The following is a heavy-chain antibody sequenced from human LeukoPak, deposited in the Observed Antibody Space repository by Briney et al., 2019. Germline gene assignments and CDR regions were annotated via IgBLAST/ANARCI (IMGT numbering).Heavy chain of an antibody. J-gene: IGHJ6*03. Sequence: PGGSLRLSCTASGFTFGDYAMSWVRQAPGKGLEWVGFIRSKAYGGTTEYAASVKGRFTISRDDSKSIAYLQMNSLKTEDTAVYYCTRDHSPYNYDFWSGKGPPNYYYYYMDVWGKGTTVTVSS. D-gene: IGHD3-3*01. V-gene: IGHV3-49*04. CDR3: TRDHSPYNYDFWSGKGPPNYYYYYMDV. CDR2: IRSKAYGGTT. CDR1: GFTFGDYA.